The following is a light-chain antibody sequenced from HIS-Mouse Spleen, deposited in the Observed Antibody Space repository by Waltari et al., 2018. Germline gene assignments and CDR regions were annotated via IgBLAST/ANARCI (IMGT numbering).Light chain of an antibody. V-gene: IGKV2-30*02. Sequence: DVVMTQSLLSLPVTLGQPASISCRSSQSLVHSDGNTYLNWFQQRPGQSPRRLIYKVSNRDSGVPDRFSGSGSGTDFKLKISRVEAEDVGVYYCMQGTHWPRTFGQGTKVEIK. CDR3: MQGTHWPRT. J-gene: IGKJ1*01. CDR1: QSLVHSDGNTY. CDR2: KVS.